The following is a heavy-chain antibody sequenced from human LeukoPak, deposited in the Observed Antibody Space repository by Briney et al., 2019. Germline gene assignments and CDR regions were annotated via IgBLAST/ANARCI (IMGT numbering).Heavy chain of an antibody. CDR2: VSYSGST. V-gene: IGHV4-59*01. Sequence: KPSETLSHTCTVSGGSISGSYWSWIRHSPGKGLVLIGYVSYSGSTTYNPTFKSRVTISVDTPRNQFSLQLNSVTAADAAVYYCARRGCPGGTCYLDYWGQGALVTVSS. D-gene: IGHD2-8*02. CDR3: ARRGCPGGTCYLDY. CDR1: GGSISGSY. J-gene: IGHJ4*02.